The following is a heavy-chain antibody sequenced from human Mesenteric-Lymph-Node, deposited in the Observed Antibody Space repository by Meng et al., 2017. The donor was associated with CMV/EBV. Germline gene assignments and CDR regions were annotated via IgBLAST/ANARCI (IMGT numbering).Heavy chain of an antibody. J-gene: IGHJ4*02. CDR2: IYHSGST. CDR3: ASRNYYASGSPDY. CDR1: GGSISSSYG. V-gene: IGHV4-4*02. D-gene: IGHD3-10*01. Sequence: AVSGGSISSSYGWAWVRQYPGKGLEWIGEIYHSGSTNYNPSLKSRVTISVDKSKNHFSLNLSSVTAADTAVYYCASRNYYASGSPDYWGQGTLVTVS.